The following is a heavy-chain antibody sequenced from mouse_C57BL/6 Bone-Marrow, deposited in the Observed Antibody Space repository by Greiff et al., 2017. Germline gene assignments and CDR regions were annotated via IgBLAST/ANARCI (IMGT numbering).Heavy chain of an antibody. J-gene: IGHJ1*03. CDR1: GFTFSDYG. CDR3: ARPGYNYVEYFDV. V-gene: IGHV5-17*01. CDR2: ISSGRSTI. Sequence: EVMLVESGGGLVKPGGSLKLSCAASGFTFSDYGMHWVRPAPEKGLEWVAYISSGRSTIYYADTVKGRFTISRDNAKNTLFLHMTSMRSEDTAMYYCARPGYNYVEYFDVWGTGTTVTVSS. D-gene: IGHD2-12*01.